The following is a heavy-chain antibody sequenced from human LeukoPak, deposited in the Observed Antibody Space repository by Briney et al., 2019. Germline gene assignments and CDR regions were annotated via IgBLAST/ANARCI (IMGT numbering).Heavy chain of an antibody. Sequence: GASVKVSCKASGYTFTRYGISWVRQAPGQGLEWMGWISAYNGNTNYAQKLQGRVTMTTDTSTSTAYMELRSLRSDDTAVYYCARDRPVAYGSGSYNYWGQGTLVTVSS. J-gene: IGHJ4*02. CDR1: GYTFTRYG. CDR2: ISAYNGNT. CDR3: ARDRPVAYGSGSYNY. D-gene: IGHD3-10*01. V-gene: IGHV1-18*01.